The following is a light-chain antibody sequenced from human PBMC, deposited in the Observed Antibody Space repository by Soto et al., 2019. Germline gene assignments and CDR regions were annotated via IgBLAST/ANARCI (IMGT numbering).Light chain of an antibody. Sequence: EIVMTQSPATLSVSPGERATLSCRASQIVSSYLAWYQQKPGQAPRLLIYGASSRATGIPARFSGSGSGTDFTLTISSLEPEDFAVYYCQLSQQRSDWPPITFGQGTRLEI. CDR1: QIVSSY. CDR3: QLSQQRSDWPPIT. CDR2: GAS. V-gene: IGKV3D-15*01. J-gene: IGKJ5*01.